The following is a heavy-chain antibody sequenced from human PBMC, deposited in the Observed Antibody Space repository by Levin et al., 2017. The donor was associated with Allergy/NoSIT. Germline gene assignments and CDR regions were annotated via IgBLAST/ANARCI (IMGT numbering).Heavy chain of an antibody. CDR1: AGSDSSGSYY. Sequence: SETLSLTCTVSAGSDSSGSYYWSWIRQPPGTGLEWIGYIYFSGSTNYNPSLKSRVTISVDTSTNQFSLKLSSVTAADTAVYYCARAAPYYYDSSGYSRLYYLDYWGQGTLVTVSS. CDR2: IYFSGST. CDR3: ARAAPYYYDSSGYSRLYYLDY. J-gene: IGHJ4*02. D-gene: IGHD3-22*01. V-gene: IGHV4-61*01.